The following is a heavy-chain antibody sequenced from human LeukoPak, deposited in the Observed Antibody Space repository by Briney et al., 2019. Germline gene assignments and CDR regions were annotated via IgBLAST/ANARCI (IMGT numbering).Heavy chain of an antibody. CDR2: IYYSGST. CDR1: SDSIYSSNYY. V-gene: IGHV4-39*01. J-gene: IGHJ4*02. CDR3: ARAAYCGGDCYLFDY. D-gene: IGHD2-21*02. Sequence: PSETLSLTCTVSSDSIYSSNYYWGWIRQPPGKGLEWIGSIYYSGSTYYNSSLKSRVTISVDTSKNQFSQKLSSLTAADTAVYYCARAAYCGGDCYLFDYWGQGTLVTVFS.